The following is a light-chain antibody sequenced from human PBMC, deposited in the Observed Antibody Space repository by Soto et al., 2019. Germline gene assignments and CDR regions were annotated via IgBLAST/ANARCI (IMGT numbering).Light chain of an antibody. Sequence: DIQMTQSPSSVSASVGDRVTITCRASQDIRNWLAWYQQKPGRAPKLLIYGAASLQSGVPPRFSGSGSGTDFTLTISSLQPEDFATYFCQQANSFPLTFGHGTRLDIK. J-gene: IGKJ5*01. CDR3: QQANSFPLT. V-gene: IGKV1-12*01. CDR2: GAA. CDR1: QDIRNW.